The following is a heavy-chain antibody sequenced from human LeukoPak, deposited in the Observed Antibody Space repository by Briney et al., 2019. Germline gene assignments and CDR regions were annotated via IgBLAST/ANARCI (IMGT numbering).Heavy chain of an antibody. CDR1: GFTFSSYS. D-gene: IGHD6-13*01. CDR3: ARGSLGYSSSWYYRIDAFDI. J-gene: IGHJ3*02. CDR2: ISSSSSYI. V-gene: IGHV3-21*04. Sequence: GSLRLSCAASGFTFSSYSMNWVRQAPGKGLEWVSSISSSSSYIYYADSVKGRFTISRDNAKNSLYLQMNSLRAEDTAVYYCARGSLGYSSSWYYRIDAFDIWGQGTMVTVSS.